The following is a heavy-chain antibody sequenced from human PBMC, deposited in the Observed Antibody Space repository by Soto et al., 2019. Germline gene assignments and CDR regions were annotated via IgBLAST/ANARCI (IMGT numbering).Heavy chain of an antibody. V-gene: IGHV3-33*01. CDR1: GFTFSSYG. Sequence: GGSLRLSCAASGFTFSSYGMHWVRQAPGKGLEWVAVIWYDGSNKYYADSVKGRFTISRDNSKNTLYLQMNSLRAEDTAVYYCARGSAYELYYYYYMDVWGKGTTVTVSS. CDR2: IWYDGSNK. D-gene: IGHD5-12*01. CDR3: ARGSAYELYYYYYMDV. J-gene: IGHJ6*03.